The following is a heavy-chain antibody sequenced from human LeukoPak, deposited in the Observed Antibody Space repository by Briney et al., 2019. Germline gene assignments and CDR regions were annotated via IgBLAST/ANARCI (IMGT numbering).Heavy chain of an antibody. CDR1: GGSISSSSYY. Sequence: PSETLSLTCTVSGGSISSSSYYWGWIRQPPGKGLEWIGSIYYSGSTYYNPSLKSRVTISVDTSKNQFSLKLSSVTAADTAVYYCARHRSDHYDILTGSFPFDYWGQGTLVTVSP. CDR3: ARHRSDHYDILTGSFPFDY. CDR2: IYYSGST. J-gene: IGHJ4*02. V-gene: IGHV4-39*01. D-gene: IGHD3-9*01.